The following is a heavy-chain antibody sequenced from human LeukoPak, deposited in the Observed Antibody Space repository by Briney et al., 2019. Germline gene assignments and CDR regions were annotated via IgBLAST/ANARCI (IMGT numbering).Heavy chain of an antibody. Sequence: PSETLSLTCTVSGGSVSSGSYYWSWIRQPPGKGLEWIGYIYYSGSTNYNPSLKSRVTISVDTSENQFSLKLSSVTAADTAVYYCARGGCSGGSCYYPYWGQGTLVTVSS. CDR3: ARGGCSGGSCYYPY. CDR2: IYYSGST. J-gene: IGHJ4*02. V-gene: IGHV4-61*01. CDR1: GGSVSSGSYY. D-gene: IGHD2-15*01.